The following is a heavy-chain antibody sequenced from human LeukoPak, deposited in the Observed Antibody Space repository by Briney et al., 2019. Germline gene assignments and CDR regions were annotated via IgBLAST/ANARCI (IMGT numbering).Heavy chain of an antibody. V-gene: IGHV1-69*13. CDR1: GGTFSNFA. J-gene: IGHJ4*02. CDR3: ARVPPYCSTTTCYAPFDY. D-gene: IGHD2-2*01. CDR2: IIPVFGAT. Sequence: SVKVSCKVSGGTFSNFAVSWVRQAPGQGLEWMGGIIPVFGATTYAENFQDRVTITADESTGTAYMELSSLKSDDTAVCYCARVPPYCSTTTCYAPFDYWGQGTLVTVSS.